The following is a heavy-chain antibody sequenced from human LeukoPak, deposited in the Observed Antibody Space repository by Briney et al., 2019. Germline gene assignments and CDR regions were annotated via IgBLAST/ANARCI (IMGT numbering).Heavy chain of an antibody. V-gene: IGHV3-74*01. J-gene: IGHJ4*02. CDR3: ARDVAGAGSY. CDR1: GYTFSYYW. Sequence: GGSLRLSCAASGYTFSYYWMPWVRQVPGKGLVWVSRIDTDGRTTTYADSVKGRFTISRDNVQNTLYLQMNSLRAEDTAVYYCARDVAGAGSYWGQGIMVTVSS. D-gene: IGHD3-10*01. CDR2: IDTDGRTT.